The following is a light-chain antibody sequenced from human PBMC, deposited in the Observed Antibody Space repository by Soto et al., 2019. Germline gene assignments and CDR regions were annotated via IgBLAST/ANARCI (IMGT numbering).Light chain of an antibody. CDR3: MQGVQMPPIT. J-gene: IGKJ5*01. Sequence: DIVMTHSPLSLPVTRVDPSSISYRSIQSLQHSNGYNYLDWYFQKPGQSPQLLIHLASNRASGVPVRFSGSGSGTDFTLNISSVEAEDVGLYYCMQGVQMPPITFGQGTRLEIK. CDR2: LAS. V-gene: IGKV2-28*01. CDR1: QSLQHSNGYNY.